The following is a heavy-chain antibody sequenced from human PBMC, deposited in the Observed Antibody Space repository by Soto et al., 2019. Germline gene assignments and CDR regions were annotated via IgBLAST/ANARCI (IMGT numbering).Heavy chain of an antibody. J-gene: IGHJ6*02. CDR2: IYYSGST. Sequence: QVQLQESGPGLVKPSQTLSLTCTVSGGSISSGGYYWSWIRQHPGKGLEWIGYIYYSGSTYYNPSLKSRVTISVDTSKNQFSLQLSSVTAADTAVYYCAREVVVSYYYYGMDVWGQGTTVTVSS. CDR1: GGSISSGGYY. CDR3: AREVVVSYYYYGMDV. D-gene: IGHD2-2*01. V-gene: IGHV4-31*03.